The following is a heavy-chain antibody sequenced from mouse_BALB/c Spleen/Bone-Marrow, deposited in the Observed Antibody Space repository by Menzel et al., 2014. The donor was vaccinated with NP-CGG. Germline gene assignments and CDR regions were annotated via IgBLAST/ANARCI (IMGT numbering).Heavy chain of an antibody. CDR2: ISTYSGNT. V-gene: IGHV1-67*01. Sequence: VQLQQSGPELVRPGASVKISCKGSGYTFTDYAMHWVKQRHAKSLEWIGVISTYSGNTNYNQKFKGKATMTVDKSSSTAYMELARLTSEDSAIYYCARGIYYDSTWFAYWGQGTLVTVSA. CDR1: GYTFTDYA. D-gene: IGHD2-4*01. J-gene: IGHJ3*01. CDR3: ARGIYYDSTWFAY.